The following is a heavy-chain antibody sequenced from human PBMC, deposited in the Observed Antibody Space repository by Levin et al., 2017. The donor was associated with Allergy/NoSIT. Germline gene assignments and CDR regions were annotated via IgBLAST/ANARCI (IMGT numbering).Heavy chain of an antibody. Sequence: GESLKISCAASGFSFSRYNMKWVRQAPGKGLEWVSYITGSSTSIYYADSVRGRFTISRDNDKNSLFLQMNSLRAEDTAVYFCARDAPISSGYVGSDFWGQGTLVTVSS. D-gene: IGHD5-12*01. CDR3: ARDAPISSGYVGSDF. J-gene: IGHJ4*02. V-gene: IGHV3-48*01. CDR1: GFSFSRYN. CDR2: ITGSSTSI.